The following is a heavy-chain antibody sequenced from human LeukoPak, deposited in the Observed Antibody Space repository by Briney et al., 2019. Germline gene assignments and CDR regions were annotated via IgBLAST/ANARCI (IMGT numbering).Heavy chain of an antibody. Sequence: ASVKVSCKASGYTFTSYDINWVRQATGQGLEWMGWMNPNSGNTGYAQKFQGRVTMTRNTSISTAYMELSSLRPEDTAVYYCARGRTRYYYDSSGNFDYWGQGTLVTVSS. CDR3: ARGRTRYYYDSSGNFDY. J-gene: IGHJ4*02. CDR1: GYTFTSYD. V-gene: IGHV1-8*01. D-gene: IGHD3-22*01. CDR2: MNPNSGNT.